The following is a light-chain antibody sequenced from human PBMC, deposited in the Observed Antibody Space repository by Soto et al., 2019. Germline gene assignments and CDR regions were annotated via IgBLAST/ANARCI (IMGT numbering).Light chain of an antibody. J-gene: IGLJ2*01. Sequence: QSALTQPASVSGSPGQSLTISCTGTSSDVGGYNYVSWYQQHPGKAPKLMIYDVSYRPSGVSNRFSGSKSGNTASLTISGLQAEDEADYYCSSYSTSSTVVFGGGTKVTVL. V-gene: IGLV2-14*01. CDR2: DVS. CDR3: SSYSTSSTVV. CDR1: SSDVGGYNY.